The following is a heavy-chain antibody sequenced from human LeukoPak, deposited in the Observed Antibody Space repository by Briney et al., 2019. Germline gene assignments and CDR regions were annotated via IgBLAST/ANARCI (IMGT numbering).Heavy chain of an antibody. CDR1: GYTFTGYY. Sequence: ASVKVSCKASGYTFTGYYMHWVRQAPGQGLEWMGWINPNSGGTKIAQKFQGRVTMTRDTSISTAYMELSRLRSDDTAVYYCARGEYDSWSGYYSAYSYYMDVWGKGTTVTVSS. D-gene: IGHD3/OR15-3a*01. CDR3: ARGEYDSWSGYYSAYSYYMDV. J-gene: IGHJ6*03. CDR2: INPNSGGT. V-gene: IGHV1-2*02.